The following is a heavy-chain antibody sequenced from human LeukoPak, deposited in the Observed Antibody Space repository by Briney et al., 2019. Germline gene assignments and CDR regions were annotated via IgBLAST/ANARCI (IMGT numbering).Heavy chain of an antibody. CDR3: GRANKEQEAPGGTDWFDP. Sequence: ASVKVSCKASGYSFTTYGFSWVRQAPGQGREWMGWISTYSGDTNYAQKFQGRLTMTTDTSTSTAYMELRSLRSDDTAVYYCGRANKEQEAPGGTDWFDPWGQGTLVVVSS. D-gene: IGHD1-14*01. J-gene: IGHJ5*01. CDR2: ISTYSGDT. CDR1: GYSFTTYG. V-gene: IGHV1-18*01.